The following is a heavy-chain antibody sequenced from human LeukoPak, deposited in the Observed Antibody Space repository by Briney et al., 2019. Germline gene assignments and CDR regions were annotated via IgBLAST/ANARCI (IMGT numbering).Heavy chain of an antibody. CDR3: ARYRGFNWNDVDYYYGMDG. CDR2: IWYHGSNK. Sequence: GGPLRLSCAASGFPFGTHGMHWVRQAPGKGLEWVAVIWYHGSNKYYAASVKGRFTISRDDSKNTLYLQMNSLRAEATAVYYCARYRGFNWNDVDYYYGMDGWGKGTTVTVSS. J-gene: IGHJ6*04. CDR1: GFPFGTHG. D-gene: IGHD1-1*01. V-gene: IGHV3-33*03.